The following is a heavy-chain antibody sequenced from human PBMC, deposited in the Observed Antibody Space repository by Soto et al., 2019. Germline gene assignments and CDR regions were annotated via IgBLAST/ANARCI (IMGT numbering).Heavy chain of an antibody. CDR3: AREWGYGSTDSYYAY. CDR2: IIPIFGTA. D-gene: IGHD3-22*01. Sequence: QVQLVQSGAEVTKPGSSVKVSCKASGGTFSRHAISWVRQAPGQGLEWMGGIIPIFGTANHAQKFQGRVTIIADETTNTVYMELSSLISEDTAIYDGAREWGYGSTDSYYAYWGQGTLVIVSS. CDR1: GGTFSRHA. J-gene: IGHJ4*02. V-gene: IGHV1-69*01.